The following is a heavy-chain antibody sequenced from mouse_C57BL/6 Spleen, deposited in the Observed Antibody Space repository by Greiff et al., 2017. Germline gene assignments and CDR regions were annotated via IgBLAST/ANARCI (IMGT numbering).Heavy chain of an antibody. D-gene: IGHD1-1*01. Sequence: VQLVESGPGLVAPSQSLSITCTVSGFSLTSYGVDWVRQPPGKGLEWLGVIWGGGSPNYNSALMSRLSISKDNSKSQVFLKMNRLQTDVTAMYYWAKHGDYYGSSYSLYLDVWGTGTSVTVSS. CDR3: AKHGDYYGSSYSLYLDV. CDR2: IWGGGSP. V-gene: IGHV2-9*01. CDR1: GFSLTSYG. J-gene: IGHJ1*03.